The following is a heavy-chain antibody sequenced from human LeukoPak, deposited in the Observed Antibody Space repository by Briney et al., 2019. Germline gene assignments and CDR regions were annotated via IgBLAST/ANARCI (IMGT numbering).Heavy chain of an antibody. D-gene: IGHD3-10*01. J-gene: IGHJ5*02. CDR2: ISGSGGTT. CDR3: ARSGGYGSGGWFDP. Sequence: PGGSLRLSCAASGFTFSSYAMSWVRQAPGKGLEWVSGISGSGGTTYYADSVKGRFTISRDNSKNTLYLQMNSLRAEDTAVYYCARSGGYGSGGWFDPWGQGTLVTVSS. V-gene: IGHV3-23*01. CDR1: GFTFSSYA.